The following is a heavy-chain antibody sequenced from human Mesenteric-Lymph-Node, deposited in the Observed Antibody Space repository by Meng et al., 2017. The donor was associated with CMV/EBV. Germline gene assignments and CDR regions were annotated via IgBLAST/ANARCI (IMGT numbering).Heavy chain of an antibody. Sequence: SGGSISSGGYYWSWIRQYPGKGLEWIGYIYHSGSTYYNPSLKSRVTISEDTSKNQFSLKLSSVTAADTAVYYCARATLDYDFWSGYHWGQGTLVTVSS. CDR2: IYHSGST. D-gene: IGHD3-3*01. J-gene: IGHJ5*02. CDR1: GGSISSGGYY. CDR3: ARATLDYDFWSGYH. V-gene: IGHV4-31*02.